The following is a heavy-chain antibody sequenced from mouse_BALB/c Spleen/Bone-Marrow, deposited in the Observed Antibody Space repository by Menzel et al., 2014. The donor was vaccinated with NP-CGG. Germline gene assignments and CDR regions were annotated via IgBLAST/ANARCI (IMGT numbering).Heavy chain of an antibody. CDR3: TRSNYGYWYFDV. Sequence: VQLVESGAELVKPGASVKLSCKASGYSFTNYYMYWVKRRPGQGLEWIGEINPSNGGTNFNEKFKNKATLTVDKSSSTAYMHLSSLTSEDSAVYYCTRSNYGYWYFDVWGAGTTVTVSS. D-gene: IGHD1-1*01. CDR1: GYSFTNYY. V-gene: IGHV1S81*02. J-gene: IGHJ1*01. CDR2: INPSNGGT.